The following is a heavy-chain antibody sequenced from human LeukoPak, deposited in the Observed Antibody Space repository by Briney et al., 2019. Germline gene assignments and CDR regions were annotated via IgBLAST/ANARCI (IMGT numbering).Heavy chain of an antibody. J-gene: IGHJ1*01. Sequence: GGSLRLSCAASGFTLSSYEMSWIRQAPGKGLEWVSSIDYDGGNGHYADSVKGRFTISRDNSNNTLFLHLNSLRGEDTAVYYCTRNTGWYGLSWGQGTLVTVSS. D-gene: IGHD6-19*01. CDR3: TRNTGWYGLS. CDR2: IDYDGGNG. V-gene: IGHV3-23*01. CDR1: GFTLSSYE.